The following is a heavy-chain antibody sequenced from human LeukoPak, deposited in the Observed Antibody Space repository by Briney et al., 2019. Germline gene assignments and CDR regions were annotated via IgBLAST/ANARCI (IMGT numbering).Heavy chain of an antibody. CDR1: GLTFSNYW. J-gene: IGHJ4*02. Sequence: GGSLRLSCAASGLTFSNYWVDWVRQAPGKGLEWVANIKQDGSEKNYVDSVKGRFIISRDNAKNSLYLQMNTLRADDTAVYYCARDGFGTGSNWGQGTLVTVSS. V-gene: IGHV3-7*03. CDR3: ARDGFGTGSN. CDR2: IKQDGSEK. D-gene: IGHD3-16*01.